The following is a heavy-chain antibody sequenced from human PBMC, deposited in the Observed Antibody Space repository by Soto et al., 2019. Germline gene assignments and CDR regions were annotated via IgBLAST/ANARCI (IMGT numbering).Heavy chain of an antibody. D-gene: IGHD3-16*01. CDR2: IKQDGSEK. CDR1: AFTFSSYW. CDR3: ARDLFEAARRGEYAFDI. Sequence: PGGSLRLSCAASAFTFSSYWMSWVHQAPGKGLEWVANIKQDGSEKYYVDSVKGRFTISRDNAKNSLYLQMNSLRAEDTAVYYCARDLFEAARRGEYAFDIWGQGTMVTVSS. J-gene: IGHJ3*02. V-gene: IGHV3-7*03.